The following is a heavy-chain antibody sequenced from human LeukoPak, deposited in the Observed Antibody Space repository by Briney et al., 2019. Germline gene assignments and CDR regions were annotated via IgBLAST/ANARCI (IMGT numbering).Heavy chain of an antibody. J-gene: IGHJ3*02. CDR3: ARRSYSNYDRGAFDI. CDR2: IYYSGST. V-gene: IGHV4-39*01. Sequence: WICRAPGKGLEWIGSIYYSGSTYYNPSLKSRVTISVDTSKNQFSLKLSSVTAADTAVYYCARRSYSNYDRGAFDIWGQGTMVTVSS. D-gene: IGHD4-11*01.